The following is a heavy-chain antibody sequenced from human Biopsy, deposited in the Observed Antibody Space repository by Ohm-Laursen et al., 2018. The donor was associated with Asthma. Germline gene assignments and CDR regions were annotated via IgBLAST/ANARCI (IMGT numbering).Heavy chain of an antibody. V-gene: IGHV1-18*01. CDR3: GLGKGGDQHTMVTLSS. Sequence: SAKASCKVSDYIFPRYYISWVRQAPGQGLEWMGWISVHNSDTKYTQKFQGRVSLTTDTSTGTSYMDLSSLRSDASAVYCCGLGKGGDQHTMVTLSSWGQGTLVTVSS. CDR1: DYIFPRYY. CDR2: ISVHNSDT. D-gene: IGHD7-27*01. J-gene: IGHJ5*02.